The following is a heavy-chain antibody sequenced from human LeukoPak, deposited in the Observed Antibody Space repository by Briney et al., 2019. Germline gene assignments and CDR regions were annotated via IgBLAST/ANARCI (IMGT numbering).Heavy chain of an antibody. CDR3: ASAEPRGIIWFPY. CDR2: IYHSGST. V-gene: IGHV4-4*02. Sequence: SETLSLTCAVSGASITSHSWWWSWVRQPPGKGLEWIGEIYHSGSTNYNPSLKSRVTMSVDKSKNQFSLKLSSLTAADTAVYYCASAEPRGIIWFPYWGQGTLVTVSS. CDR1: GASITSHSW. J-gene: IGHJ4*02. D-gene: IGHD6-13*01.